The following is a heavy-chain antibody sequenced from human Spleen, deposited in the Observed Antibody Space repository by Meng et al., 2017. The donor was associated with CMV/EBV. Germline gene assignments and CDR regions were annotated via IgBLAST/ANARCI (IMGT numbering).Heavy chain of an antibody. Sequence: VGTFTNFAINWVRQAPGQGLEWMGAIIPGSGSADYAPNFQGRVAITTDESTSTTYMDLSSLTSDDSAVYYCARGGGTSGWYYYHDFWGQGTLVTVSS. V-gene: IGHV1-69*05. CDR1: VGTFTNFA. CDR2: IIPGSGSA. CDR3: ARGGGTSGWYYYHDF. J-gene: IGHJ4*02. D-gene: IGHD6-19*01.